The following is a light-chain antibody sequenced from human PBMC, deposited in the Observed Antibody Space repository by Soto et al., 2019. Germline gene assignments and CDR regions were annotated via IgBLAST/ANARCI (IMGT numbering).Light chain of an antibody. CDR2: GAS. CDR1: QSVSSSY. J-gene: IGKJ5*01. CDR3: QQYGSSPIN. V-gene: IGKV3-20*01. Sequence: EIVLTQSPGTLSLSPGERATLSCRASQSVSSSYLAWYQQKPGQAPRLLIYGASSRATGIPDRFSGSGSGTDFTLTISRLEPEDFGVFYCQQYGSSPINFRQGTRGEI.